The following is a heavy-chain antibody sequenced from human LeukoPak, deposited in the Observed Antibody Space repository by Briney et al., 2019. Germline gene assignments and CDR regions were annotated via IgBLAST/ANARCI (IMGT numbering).Heavy chain of an antibody. V-gene: IGHV4-59*05. CDR1: GGSISSNY. J-gene: IGHJ4*02. CDR2: IYYSGST. Sequence: PSETLSLTCTVSGGSISSNYWSWIRQPPGKGLEWIGSIYYSGSTYYNPSLKSRVTISVDTSKNQFSLKLSSVTAADTAVYYCARPYGAAGLDWGQGTLVTVSS. CDR3: ARPYGAAGLD. D-gene: IGHD4-17*01.